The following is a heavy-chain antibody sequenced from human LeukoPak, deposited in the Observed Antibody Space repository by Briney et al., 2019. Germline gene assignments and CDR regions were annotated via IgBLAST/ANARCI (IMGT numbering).Heavy chain of an antibody. V-gene: IGHV3-7*01. Sequence: GGSLRLSSAPSGFTLSSDWMSCVRQAPGERVGRVANIKQVGNETNYVDSVKGRFTISRDNAKNSLYLQMNSLRAEDTAVYSCARSDSSGNWITYYYYYMDVWGKGTTVTVSS. J-gene: IGHJ6*03. CDR1: GFTLSSDW. D-gene: IGHD3-22*01. CDR3: ARSDSSGNWITYYYYYMDV. CDR2: IKQVGNET.